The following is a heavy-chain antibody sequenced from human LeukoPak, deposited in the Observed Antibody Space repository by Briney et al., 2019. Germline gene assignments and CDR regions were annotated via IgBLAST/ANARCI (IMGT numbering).Heavy chain of an antibody. CDR2: LYSSGVT. Sequence: PGGSLRLSCAASGFTVSSNYMGWVRQAPGKGLEWVSLLYSSGVTYYAESVKGRFTISRDNSKNTLYLQMNSLRAEDTAVYYCASRDKGYYYGMDVWGQGTTVTVSS. J-gene: IGHJ6*02. D-gene: IGHD5-24*01. V-gene: IGHV3-66*01. CDR3: ASRDKGYYYGMDV. CDR1: GFTVSSNY.